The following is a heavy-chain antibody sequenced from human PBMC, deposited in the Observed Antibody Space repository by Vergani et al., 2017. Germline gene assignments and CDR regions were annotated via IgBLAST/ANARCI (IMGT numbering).Heavy chain of an antibody. Sequence: EVQLVESGGGLVKPGGSLRLSCAASGFTFSSYSMNWVRQAPGKGLEWVSSISSSSSYIYYAESVKGRFTISRDNAKNSLYLQMNSLRAEDTAVYYCARGWGYSGYDLKGVGQFDYWGQGTLVTVSS. J-gene: IGHJ4*02. CDR1: GFTFSSYS. CDR3: ARGWGYSGYDLKGVGQFDY. CDR2: ISSSSSYI. V-gene: IGHV3-21*01. D-gene: IGHD5-12*01.